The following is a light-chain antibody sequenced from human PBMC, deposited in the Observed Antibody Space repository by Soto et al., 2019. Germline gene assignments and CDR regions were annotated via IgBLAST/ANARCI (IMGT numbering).Light chain of an antibody. J-gene: IGKJ1*01. CDR1: LSVASNY. CDR3: QQYGSAPWT. V-gene: IGKV3-20*01. CDR2: AAS. Sequence: EIVLTQSPGTLPLSPGERATLSCRASLSVASNYVAWYQQKPGQAPRLLIYAASGRATGIPDRFSGSGYGTDFTLTISRLEPEDFAVYYCQQYGSAPWTFGQGTKVEIK.